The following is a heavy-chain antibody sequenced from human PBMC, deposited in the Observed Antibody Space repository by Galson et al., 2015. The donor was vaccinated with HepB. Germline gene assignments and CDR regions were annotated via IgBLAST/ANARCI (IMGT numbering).Heavy chain of an antibody. CDR3: ARYSSAWYYDL. Sequence: SLRLSCAASGFIFGDYAMPWVRQTPGKGLEYVGLIRSEVYGGNTEYAASVKDRVTISRDESRSIAHMQVDSLETEATGVYFCARYSSAWYYDLWGPGTQVTGSS. CDR1: GFIFGDYA. V-gene: IGHV3-49*04. J-gene: IGHJ2*01. D-gene: IGHD6-25*01. CDR2: IRSEVYGGNT.